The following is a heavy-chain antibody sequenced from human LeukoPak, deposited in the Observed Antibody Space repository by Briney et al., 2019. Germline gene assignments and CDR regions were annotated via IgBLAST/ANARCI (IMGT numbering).Heavy chain of an antibody. Sequence: GGSLRLSCAASGFTFNNYGMHWVRQAPGKGLEWVAFIRYDGSNKYYADSVKGRFTISRDNSKNTLYLQMNSLRAEDTAVYYCAKEGEVGATRGIRFDYWGQGGLVTVSS. J-gene: IGHJ4*02. D-gene: IGHD1-26*01. CDR1: GFTFNNYG. CDR3: AKEGEVGATRGIRFDY. V-gene: IGHV3-30*02. CDR2: IRYDGSNK.